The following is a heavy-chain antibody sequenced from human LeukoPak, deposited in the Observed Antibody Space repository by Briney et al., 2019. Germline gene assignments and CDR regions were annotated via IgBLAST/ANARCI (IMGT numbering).Heavy chain of an antibody. CDR1: GGSISSSSYY. CDR3: AREYYVWGSSYFDY. J-gene: IGHJ4*02. CDR2: IYYSGST. Sequence: SETLSLTCTVSGGSISSSSYYWGWIRQPPGKGLEWIGYIYYSGSTNYNPSLKSRVTISVDTSKNQFSLKLSSVTAADTAVYYCAREYYVWGSSYFDYWGQGTLVTVSS. D-gene: IGHD3-16*01. V-gene: IGHV4-61*01.